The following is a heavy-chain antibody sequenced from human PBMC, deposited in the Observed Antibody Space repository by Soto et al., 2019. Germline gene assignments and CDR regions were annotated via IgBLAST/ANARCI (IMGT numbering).Heavy chain of an antibody. CDR3: AKDQSYGSGSYIDY. CDR1: GFTFSSYG. J-gene: IGHJ4*02. V-gene: IGHV3-30*18. D-gene: IGHD3-10*01. Sequence: GGSLRLSCAASGFTFSSYGMHWVRQAPGKGLEWVAVISYDGSNKYYADSVKGRFTISRDNSKNTLYLQMNSLRAEDTAVYYCAKDQSYGSGSYIDYWGQGTLVTVSS. CDR2: ISYDGSNK.